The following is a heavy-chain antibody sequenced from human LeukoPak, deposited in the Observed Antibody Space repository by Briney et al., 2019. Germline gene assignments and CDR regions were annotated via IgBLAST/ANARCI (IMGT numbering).Heavy chain of an antibody. CDR3: TVRYFDWLSLYYYGMDV. V-gene: IGHV3-49*04. Sequence: GRSLRLSCTASGFTFGDYAMSWVRQAPGKGLEWVGFIRSKAYGGTTEYAASVKGRFSISRDDSKSIAYLQMNSLKTEDTAMYYCTVRYFDWLSLYYYGMDVWGKGTTVTVSS. CDR1: GFTFGDYA. J-gene: IGHJ6*04. D-gene: IGHD3-9*01. CDR2: IRSKAYGGTT.